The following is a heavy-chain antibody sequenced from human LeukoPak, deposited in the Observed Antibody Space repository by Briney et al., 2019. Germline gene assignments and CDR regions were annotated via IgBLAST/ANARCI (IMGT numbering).Heavy chain of an antibody. J-gene: IGHJ4*02. Sequence: PSETLSLTCAVYGGSFSGYYWSWIRQPPGKGLEWIGEINHSGSTNYNPSLKSRVTISVDTSKSQFSLKLSSVTAADTAVYYCARYPTGTSTVTSFDYWGQGTLVTVSS. V-gene: IGHV4-34*01. CDR3: ARYPTGTSTVTSFDY. D-gene: IGHD4-17*01. CDR1: GGSFSGYY. CDR2: INHSGST.